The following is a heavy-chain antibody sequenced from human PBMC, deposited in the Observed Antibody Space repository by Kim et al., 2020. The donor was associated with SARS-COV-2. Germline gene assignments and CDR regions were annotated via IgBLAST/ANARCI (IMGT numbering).Heavy chain of an antibody. CDR1: GYTFYAYG. CDR3: GYARGDGYNYFKL. CDR2: ISYDGTKK. J-gene: IGHJ3*01. V-gene: IGHV3-30*03. D-gene: IGHD5-12*01. Sequence: GGSLRLSCLGSGYTFYAYGMHWVRQAPGKGLEWVAVISYDGTKKFYADSMKGRFTISRDDSKNTLYLQMNNLRVEDTAVYFCGYARGDGYNYFKLWGQGT.